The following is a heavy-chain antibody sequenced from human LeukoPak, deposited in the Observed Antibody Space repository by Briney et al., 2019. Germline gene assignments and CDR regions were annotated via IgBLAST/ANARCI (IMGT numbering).Heavy chain of an antibody. V-gene: IGHV3-7*01. CDR2: IKQDGSEK. CDR3: ARDSAGNDY. J-gene: IGHJ4*02. D-gene: IGHD6-13*01. CDR1: GFTFSTYL. Sequence: QSGGSLRLSCEASGFTFSTYLMSWVRQAPGKGLEWVANIKQDGSEKYYVDSVKGRFTISRDNAKNSLYLQMNSLRAEDTAMYYCARDSAGNDYWGQGTLVTVSS.